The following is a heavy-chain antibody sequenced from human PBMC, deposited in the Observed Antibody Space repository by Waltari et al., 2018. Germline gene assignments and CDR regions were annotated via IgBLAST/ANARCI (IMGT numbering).Heavy chain of an antibody. CDR3: AKARRGLYGGRWFDP. CDR2: ICGSIGST. Sequence: EVQLVESGGGLVQPGGSLRLSCAASGFTFSNYAMSWVRPAPGKGLEVVSTICGSIGSTFYADSVKCRYTIARDVSKITFYLQMDSRRAEDTAVYYCAKARRGLYGGRWFDPWGQGTLVTVSS. CDR1: GFTFSNYA. J-gene: IGHJ5*02. D-gene: IGHD6-19*01. V-gene: IGHV3-23*04.